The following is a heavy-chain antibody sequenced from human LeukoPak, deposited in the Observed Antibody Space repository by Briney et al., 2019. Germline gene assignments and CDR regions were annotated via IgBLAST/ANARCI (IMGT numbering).Heavy chain of an antibody. D-gene: IGHD6-13*01. Sequence: TAGSLRLSCAASGFTFSSYAMSWVRQAPGKGLEWVSAISGSGDSTYYADSVKGRFTISRDNSRNTLYLQMNSLRAEDTAVYYCAKRVIASAAPYYYYYMDVWGKGTTVTVSS. CDR1: GFTFSSYA. J-gene: IGHJ6*03. V-gene: IGHV3-23*01. CDR3: AKRVIASAAPYYYYYMDV. CDR2: ISGSGDST.